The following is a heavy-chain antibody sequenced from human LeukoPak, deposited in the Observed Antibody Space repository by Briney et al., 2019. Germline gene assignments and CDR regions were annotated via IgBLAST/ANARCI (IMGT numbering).Heavy chain of an antibody. CDR2: IKQDGSEK. CDR3: AKDGRYYGSGSYYNGIDY. CDR1: GFTFSSYW. V-gene: IGHV3-7*01. J-gene: IGHJ4*02. Sequence: GGSLRLSCAASGFTFSSYWMSWVRQAPGKGLEWVANIKQDGSEKYYVDSVKGRFTISRDNSKNTLYLQMNSLRAEDTAVYYCAKDGRYYGSGSYYNGIDYWGQGTLVTVSS. D-gene: IGHD3-10*01.